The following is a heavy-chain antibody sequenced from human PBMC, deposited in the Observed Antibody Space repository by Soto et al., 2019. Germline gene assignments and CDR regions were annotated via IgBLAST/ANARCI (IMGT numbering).Heavy chain of an antibody. CDR1: GDSISSSVW. CDR3: ARKAWVRFDY. V-gene: IGHV4-4*02. J-gene: IGHJ4*02. CDR2: VFHTGNT. Sequence: TSETLCLTCSVSGDSISSSVWWTWVHQPPGKGLEWIGEVFHTGNTNYNPSLKNRVTMSVYKSTNEFSLKVTSVTAADTAIYYCARKAWVRFDYWGQGALVTVSS. D-gene: IGHD7-27*01.